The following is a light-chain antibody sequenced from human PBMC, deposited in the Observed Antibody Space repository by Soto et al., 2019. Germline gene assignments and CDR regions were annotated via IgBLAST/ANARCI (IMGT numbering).Light chain of an antibody. CDR1: SSDVGGYDY. Sequence: QSALTQPPSASGSPGQSVTISCTGTSSDVGGYDYVSWYQQRPGKAPKLMIYEVTLRPSGVPVRFSGSKSGNTASLTVSGLQAEDEADYYCSSFAGSDNHVVFGGGTKVTVL. CDR2: EVT. V-gene: IGLV2-8*01. J-gene: IGLJ2*01. CDR3: SSFAGSDNHVV.